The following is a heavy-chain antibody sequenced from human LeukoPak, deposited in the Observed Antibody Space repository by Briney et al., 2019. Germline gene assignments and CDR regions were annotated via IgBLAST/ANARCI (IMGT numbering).Heavy chain of an antibody. V-gene: IGHV4-59*12. CDR1: GDSISSYY. Sequence: SETLSLTCTVSGDSISSYYWSWIRQPPGKGLEWIGYIYHSGSTNYNPSLKSRVTISVDTSKNQFSLKLSSVTAADTAVYYCARGGGYSGYYMDVWGKGTTVTVSS. J-gene: IGHJ6*03. D-gene: IGHD6-13*01. CDR2: IYHSGST. CDR3: ARGGGYSGYYMDV.